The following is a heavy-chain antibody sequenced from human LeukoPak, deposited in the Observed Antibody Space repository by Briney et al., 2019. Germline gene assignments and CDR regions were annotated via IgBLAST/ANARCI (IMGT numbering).Heavy chain of an antibody. J-gene: IGHJ3*02. CDR3: ARPGTGDGFDI. CDR2: IYYSGST. D-gene: IGHD3/OR15-3a*01. V-gene: IGHV4-39*01. Sequence: SETLSLTCTVSGGSISSSSYYWGWIRQPPGKGLEWIGSIYYSGSTYYNPSLKSRVTISVDTSKNQFSLKLSSVTAADTAVYYCARPGTGDGFDIWGQGTMVTVSS. CDR1: GGSISSSSYY.